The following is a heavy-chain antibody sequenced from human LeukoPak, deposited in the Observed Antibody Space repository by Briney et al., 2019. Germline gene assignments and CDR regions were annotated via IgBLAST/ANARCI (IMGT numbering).Heavy chain of an antibody. Sequence: SETLSLTCTVSGGSISSSSYYWGWTRQPPGKGLEWIGSIYYSGSTYYNPSLKSRVTISVDTSKNQFSLKLSSVTAADTAVYYCARRRVTRAPYYMDVWGKGTTVTVSS. J-gene: IGHJ6*03. CDR3: ARRRVTRAPYYMDV. CDR2: IYYSGST. V-gene: IGHV4-39*01. CDR1: GGSISSSSYY. D-gene: IGHD4-23*01.